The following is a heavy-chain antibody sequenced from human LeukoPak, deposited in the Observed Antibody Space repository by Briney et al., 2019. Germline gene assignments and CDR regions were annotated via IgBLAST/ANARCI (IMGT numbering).Heavy chain of an antibody. CDR3: ARDATRGYSYGFPFDY. CDR2: ISSDGNNY. D-gene: IGHD5-18*01. J-gene: IGHJ4*02. Sequence: GGSLRLSCAASRFTFSSYAMHWVRQAPRKGLEWVAVISSDGNNYYYADSVKGRFTISRDNSKNTLYLQMNSLRAEDTAVYYCARDATRGYSYGFPFDYWGQGTLVTVSS. CDR1: RFTFSSYA. V-gene: IGHV3-30-3*01.